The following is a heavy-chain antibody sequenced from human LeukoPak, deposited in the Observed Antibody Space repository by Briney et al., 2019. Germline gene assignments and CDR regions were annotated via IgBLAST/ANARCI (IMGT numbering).Heavy chain of an antibody. J-gene: IGHJ3*02. CDR2: IYKDGST. CDR3: ARTTVTPGSYDAFDI. CDR1: GFTVSSNY. V-gene: IGHV3-53*01. D-gene: IGHD4-17*01. Sequence: PGGSLRLSCAASGFTVSSNYMSWVRQAPGKGLEWVSIIYKDGSTYYADSVKGQFIISRDNSKNTLYLQINSLRVDDTAVYYCARTTVTPGSYDAFDIWGKGTTVTVSS.